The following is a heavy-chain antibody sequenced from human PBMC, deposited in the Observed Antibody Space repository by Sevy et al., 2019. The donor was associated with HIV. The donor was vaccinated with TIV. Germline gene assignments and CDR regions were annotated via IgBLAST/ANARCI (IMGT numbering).Heavy chain of an antibody. D-gene: IGHD2-21*02. Sequence: ASVKVSCKASGGTFSSYAISWVRQAPGQGLEWMGGIIPIFGTANYAQKFQGRVTITGDESTGTAYMELGSLRSEDTALYYCARAGRMAYCGGDCSTPIDYWGQGTLVTVSS. V-gene: IGHV1-69*13. J-gene: IGHJ4*02. CDR1: GGTFSSYA. CDR2: IIPIFGTA. CDR3: ARAGRMAYCGGDCSTPIDY.